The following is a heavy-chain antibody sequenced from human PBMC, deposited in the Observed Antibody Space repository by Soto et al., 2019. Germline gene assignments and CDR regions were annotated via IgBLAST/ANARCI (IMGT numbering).Heavy chain of an antibody. CDR2: IIPILGIA. V-gene: IGHV1-69*02. D-gene: IGHD4-17*01. Sequence: QVQLVQSGAGVKKPGSSVKVSCKASGGTFSSYTISWVRQAPGLGLEWMGRIIPILGIANYAQKFQGRVTITANKTTSTDYTELSSLRPESTAVYYCVRVQSDYGLVPWGQGSLLTVSS. J-gene: IGHJ5*02. CDR3: VRVQSDYGLVP. CDR1: GGTFSSYT.